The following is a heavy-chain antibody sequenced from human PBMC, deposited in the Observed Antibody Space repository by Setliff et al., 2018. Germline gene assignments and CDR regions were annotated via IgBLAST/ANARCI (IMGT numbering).Heavy chain of an antibody. J-gene: IGHJ3*02. CDR2: VFSGDSDT. D-gene: IGHD6-25*01. CDR1: GYRFTTYW. V-gene: IGHV5-51*01. Sequence: GESLKISCKGSGYRFTTYWIGWVRQMPGKGLEWMGIVFSGDSDTRYSPSFQGQVTMSADKSINTAYLQWSSMKASDTAMYYCARLGAPASHDAFDIWGQGTMVTVSS. CDR3: ARLGAPASHDAFDI.